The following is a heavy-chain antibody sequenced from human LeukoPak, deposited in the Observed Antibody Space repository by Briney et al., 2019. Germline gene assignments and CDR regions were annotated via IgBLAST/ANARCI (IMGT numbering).Heavy chain of an antibody. J-gene: IGHJ3*02. D-gene: IGHD2-2*01. CDR1: GYTFTGYY. CDR3: ARVGYCSSTSRYDDAFDI. CDR2: INPNSGGT. Sequence: ASVKVSCKASGYTFTGYYMHWVRQAPGQGLEWMGWINPNSGGTNYAQKFQGRVTMTRDTSISTAYMELSRLRSDDAAVYYCARVGYCSSTSRYDDAFDIWGQGTMVTVSS. V-gene: IGHV1-2*02.